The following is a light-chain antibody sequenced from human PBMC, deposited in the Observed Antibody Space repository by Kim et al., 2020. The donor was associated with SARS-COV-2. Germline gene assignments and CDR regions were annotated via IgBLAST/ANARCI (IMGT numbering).Light chain of an antibody. V-gene: IGLV4-69*01. CDR3: QTWGTGNWV. Sequence: AKLACYRTIGHRRCASAWHQRQPQKGPWYLMMFNSDDSQSRRGGIPDRFSGSRSGAERYLSISSLLSEDEADYYGQTWGTGNWVFGGTTQLTVL. CDR1: IGHRRCA. J-gene: IGLJ3*02. CDR2: FNSDDSQ.